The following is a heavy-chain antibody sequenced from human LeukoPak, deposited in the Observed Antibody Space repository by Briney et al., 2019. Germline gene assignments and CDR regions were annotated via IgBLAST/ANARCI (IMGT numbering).Heavy chain of an antibody. V-gene: IGHV3-30*02. CDR2: VRYDGKTK. CDR1: GFNIRTYG. J-gene: IGHJ4*02. CDR3: ASLAVAGTTFDY. Sequence: GGSLRLSCAASGFNIRTYGMQWVRQAPGKGGEWVAIVRYDGKTKNYVDSVKGRFTISRDTSKNTVFLQMNSLRAEDTALYYCASLAVAGTTFDYWGQGTLVTVSS. D-gene: IGHD6-19*01.